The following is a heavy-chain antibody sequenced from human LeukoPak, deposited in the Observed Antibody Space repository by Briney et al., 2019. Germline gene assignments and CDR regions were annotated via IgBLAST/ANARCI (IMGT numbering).Heavy chain of an antibody. D-gene: IGHD3-9*01. CDR2: IKEDGSAQ. CDR1: GSIGSSNW. J-gene: IGHJ4*02. CDR3: AKDGDGYHN. Sequence: ETLSLTCTVSSGSIGSSNWWSWVRQTPGKGLEWVANIKEDGSAQYYADSVKGRFTISRDNTKNSLYLQMNSLTAEDTAMYYCAKDGDGYHNWGQGALVTVSS. V-gene: IGHV3-7*01.